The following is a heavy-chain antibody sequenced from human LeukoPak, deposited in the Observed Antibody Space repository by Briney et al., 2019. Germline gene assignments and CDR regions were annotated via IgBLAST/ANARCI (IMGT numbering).Heavy chain of an antibody. J-gene: IGHJ5*02. CDR2: VNESGGT. CDR3: ARGQGATVPQVGKNWFDP. V-gene: IGHV4-34*01. D-gene: IGHD1-26*01. Sequence: SETLSLTCAVYIDSFSNYHWNWIRQTPAKGTEWIGEVNESGGTNISPSLRSRVILSVDTSKNQFSLKLISVTVADTAIYYCARGQGATVPQVGKNWFDPWGQGTRVTVSS. CDR1: IDSFSNYH.